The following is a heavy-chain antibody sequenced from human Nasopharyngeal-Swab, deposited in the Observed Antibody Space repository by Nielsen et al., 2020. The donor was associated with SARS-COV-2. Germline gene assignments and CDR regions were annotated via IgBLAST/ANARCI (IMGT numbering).Heavy chain of an antibody. D-gene: IGHD1-7*01. CDR2: INHSGST. CDR3: ARSFRGTTPRDAFDI. J-gene: IGHJ3*02. CDR1: GRSFSGYY. V-gene: IGHV4-34*01. Sequence: SDTLSLTCAVYGRSFSGYYWSWIRQPPGKGLEWIGEINHSGSTNYNPSLKSRVTISVDTSKNQFSLKLSSVTAADTAVYYCARSFRGTTPRDAFDIWGQGTMVTVSS.